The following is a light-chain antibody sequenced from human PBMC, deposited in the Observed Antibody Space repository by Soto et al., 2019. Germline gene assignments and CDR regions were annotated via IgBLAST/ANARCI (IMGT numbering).Light chain of an antibody. CDR2: GAS. CDR1: QSVSSN. CDR3: QQNNNWPPVT. J-gene: IGKJ4*01. Sequence: EIVMTQSPATLSVSPGERATLSCRASQSVSSNLAWYQQKPGQAPRLLIYGASTRATGIPARFSGSGSGTDFTLTISSLQSEDFAVYYCQQNNNWPPVTFGGGTKVEIK. V-gene: IGKV3-15*01.